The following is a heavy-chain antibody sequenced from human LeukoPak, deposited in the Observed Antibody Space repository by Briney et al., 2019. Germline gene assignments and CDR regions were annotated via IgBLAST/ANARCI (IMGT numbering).Heavy chain of an antibody. V-gene: IGHV4-59*08. CDR3: ARHYEILTGYYTPGGMDV. D-gene: IGHD3-9*01. Sequence: PSETLSLTCAVSGGSISHYYWSWIRQSPGKGLEWIGNIYYSGDTKYNHYLKSRVTISVDTSNNQFSLKVTFVTAADTAVNYCARHYEILTGYYTPGGMDVWGPGITVTVSS. CDR2: IYYSGDT. CDR1: GGSISHYY. J-gene: IGHJ6*02.